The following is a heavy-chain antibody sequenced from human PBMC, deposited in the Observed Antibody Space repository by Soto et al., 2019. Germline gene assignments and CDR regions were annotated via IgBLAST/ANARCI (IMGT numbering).Heavy chain of an antibody. D-gene: IGHD3-16*01. CDR1: GFTLTSSG. J-gene: IGHJ4*02. CDR3: ARDIGAAPFDY. CDR2: IWADGTTK. Sequence: QVQLVESGGGVVQSGRSLRLSCAASGFTLTSSGMHWVRQAPGKGLEWVAVIWADGTTKDYADSLKGRFTISRDNSQNTLYLQMNSLRADDTAVYYCARDIGAAPFDYWGQGTLVTVSS. V-gene: IGHV3-33*01.